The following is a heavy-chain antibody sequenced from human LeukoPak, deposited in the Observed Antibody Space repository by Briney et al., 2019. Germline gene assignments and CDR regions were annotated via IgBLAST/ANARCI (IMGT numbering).Heavy chain of an antibody. CDR3: PPGPGEYFDWSPPPFAN. V-gene: IGHV3-15*01. Sequence: GGSLRLSCAASGFTFSNAWMSWVRQAPVKGREWVGRIKSQTDGVTTDYAAPVKGRCTISRDDSKNTLYLKMNSLKTEDTAVYYCPPGPGEYFDWSPPPFANGGKGPLFTVSS. J-gene: IGHJ4*02. CDR1: GFTFSNAW. CDR2: IKSQTDGVTT. D-gene: IGHD3-9*01.